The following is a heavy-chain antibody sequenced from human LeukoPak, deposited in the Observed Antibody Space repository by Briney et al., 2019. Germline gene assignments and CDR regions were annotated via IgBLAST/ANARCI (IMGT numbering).Heavy chain of an antibody. CDR1: GGSFSGYY. CDR2: INHSGST. V-gene: IGHV4-34*01. D-gene: IGHD5-18*01. J-gene: IGHJ6*03. CDR3: ARRRVQLWSHSYYYMDV. Sequence: SETLSLICAVYGGSFSGYYWSWIRQPPGKGLEWIGEINHSGSTNYNPSLKGRVTISVDTSKNQFSLKLSSVTAADTAVYYCARRRVQLWSHSYYYMDVWGKGTPVTVSS.